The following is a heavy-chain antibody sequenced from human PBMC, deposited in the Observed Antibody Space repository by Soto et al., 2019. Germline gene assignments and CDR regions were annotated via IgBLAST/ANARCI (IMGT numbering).Heavy chain of an antibody. D-gene: IGHD6-19*01. V-gene: IGHV1-3*01. J-gene: IGHJ4*02. CDR2: INCGSGNT. Sequence: QVQLVQSGAEVKQPGASASVSCKSSGYNFTTYVVHWLRQAPGQGPEWMGWINCGSGNTVYSQKFQGRDTFTRDTSARTAYMDLNILTSGDTAVYYCARAYPSGWTFDFWGRGTLVTVSS. CDR3: ARAYPSGWTFDF. CDR1: GYNFTTYV.